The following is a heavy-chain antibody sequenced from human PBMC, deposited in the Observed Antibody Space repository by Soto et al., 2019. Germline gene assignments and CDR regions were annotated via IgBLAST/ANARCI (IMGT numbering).Heavy chain of an antibody. CDR3: ALDSGYDYRDYYYYMDV. D-gene: IGHD5-12*01. CDR2: IIPILGIA. Sequence: SVKVSCKASGGTFSSYTISWVRQAPGQGLEWMGRIIPILGIANYAQKFQGRVTITADKSTSTAEMELSSLRSEDTAVYYCALDSGYDYRDYYYYMDVWGKGTTVTVSS. J-gene: IGHJ6*03. CDR1: GGTFSSYT. V-gene: IGHV1-69*02.